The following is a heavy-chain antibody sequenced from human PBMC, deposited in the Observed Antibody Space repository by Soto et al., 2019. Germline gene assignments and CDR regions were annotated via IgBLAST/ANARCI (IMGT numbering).Heavy chain of an antibody. CDR3: ARGPNSQYYGDYPDGVAFDI. CDR1: GFTFSSYG. Sequence: PGGSLRLSCAASGFTFSSYGMHWVRQAPGKGLEWVAVIWYDGSNKYYADSVKGRFTISRDNSKNTLYLQMNSLRAEDTAVYYCARGPNSQYYGDYPDGVAFDIWGQETMVTVSS. D-gene: IGHD4-17*01. CDR2: IWYDGSNK. V-gene: IGHV3-33*01. J-gene: IGHJ3*02.